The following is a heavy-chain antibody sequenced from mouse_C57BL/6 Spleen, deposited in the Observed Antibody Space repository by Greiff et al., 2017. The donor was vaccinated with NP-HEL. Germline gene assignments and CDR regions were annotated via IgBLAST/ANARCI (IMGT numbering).Heavy chain of an antibody. J-gene: IGHJ1*03. CDR1: AYSITSGYY. CDR2: IIYDGIN. CDR3: ARFMSTVVAHWYCDV. Sequence: EVQLVESGPGLVKPSLSLSLTCSLTAYSITSGYYWNWIRQFPGNKLEWMGYIIYDGINNYNPSLKNRISITRDTSKNQFFLKLISVTTEDTATCYCARFMSTVVAHWYCDVWGTGTTVTVSS. V-gene: IGHV3-6*01. D-gene: IGHD1-1*01.